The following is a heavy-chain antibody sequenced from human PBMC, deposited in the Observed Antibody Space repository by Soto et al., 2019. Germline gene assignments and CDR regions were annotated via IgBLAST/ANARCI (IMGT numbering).Heavy chain of an antibody. CDR2: IIPMFGSP. CDR1: GGTLSTNA. D-gene: IGHD6-19*01. J-gene: IGHJ6*02. Sequence: QVQLVQSGAEVKKAGSSVKVSCKTSGGTLSTNAISWVRQAPGQGLDWMGAIIPMFGSPKYAQKFQGRVTITVDNPTSTIYMEMISLTSADTAVYYCARGGFVAGLYNALDAWGQGTTVAVSS. CDR3: ARGGFVAGLYNALDA. V-gene: IGHV1-69*06.